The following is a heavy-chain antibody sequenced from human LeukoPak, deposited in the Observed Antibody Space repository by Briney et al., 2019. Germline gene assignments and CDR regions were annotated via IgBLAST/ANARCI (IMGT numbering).Heavy chain of an antibody. CDR3: ARGKGPDYYGSRLTRYYYYYMDV. CDR2: ISSNGGST. J-gene: IGHJ6*03. Sequence: PGGSLRLSCAASGFTFSSYAMHWVRQAPGKGLEYVSAISSNGGSTYYANSVKGRFTISRDNSKNTLYLQMGSLRAEDMAVYYCARGKGPDYYGSRLTRYYYYYMDVWGKGNTVTVSS. D-gene: IGHD3-10*01. CDR1: GFTFSSYA. V-gene: IGHV3-64*01.